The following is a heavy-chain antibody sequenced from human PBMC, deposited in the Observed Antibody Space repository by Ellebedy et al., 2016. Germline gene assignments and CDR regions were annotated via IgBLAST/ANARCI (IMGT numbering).Heavy chain of an antibody. CDR2: IYYSGST. J-gene: IGHJ6*02. Sequence: SETLSLTCTVSGGSISSSSYYWGWIRQPPGKGLERIGSIYYSGSTYYNPSLKSRVTISVDTSKNQFSLKLSSVTAADTAVYYCWTFGGVIVPLNGMDVWGQGTTVTVSS. CDR1: GGSISSSSYY. CDR3: WTFGGVIVPLNGMDV. V-gene: IGHV4-39*01. D-gene: IGHD3-16*02.